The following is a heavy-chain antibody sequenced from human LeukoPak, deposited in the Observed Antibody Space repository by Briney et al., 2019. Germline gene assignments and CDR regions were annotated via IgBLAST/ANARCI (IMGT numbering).Heavy chain of an antibody. CDR3: ARAPSGWDAFDI. D-gene: IGHD6-19*01. Sequence: PSETLSLTCTVSDGSISGYYWSWIRQPPGKGLEWIGYIYYSGSTNYNPSLKSRVTMSVDTSKTQFSLKLSSVTAADTAVYYCARAPSGWDAFDIWGQGTMVTVSS. J-gene: IGHJ3*02. CDR1: DGSISGYY. V-gene: IGHV4-59*01. CDR2: IYYSGST.